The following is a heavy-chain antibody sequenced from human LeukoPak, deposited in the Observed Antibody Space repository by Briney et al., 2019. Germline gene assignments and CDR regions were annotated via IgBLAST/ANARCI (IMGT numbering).Heavy chain of an antibody. V-gene: IGHV3-23*01. J-gene: IGHJ5*02. CDR2: ISGSGGNT. D-gene: IGHD2/OR15-2a*01. Sequence: PGGSLRLSCAASGFTFSSYAMSWVRQAPGKGLEWVSAISGSGGNTYYADSVKGRFTISRDNSKHTLYLQMDSLRAEDTAVYYCTIPPTNIVIIAAAGFDPWGQGTLVTVSS. CDR1: GFTFSSYA. CDR3: TIPPTNIVIIAAAGFDP.